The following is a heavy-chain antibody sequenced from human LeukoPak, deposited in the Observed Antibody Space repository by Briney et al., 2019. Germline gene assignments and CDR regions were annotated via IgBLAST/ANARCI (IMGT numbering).Heavy chain of an antibody. D-gene: IGHD3-22*01. Sequence: ASVKVSCKASGGTFSSYAISWVRQAPGQGLEWMGGIIPIFGTANYAQKFQGRVTITADESTSTAYVELSSLRSEDTAVYYCARDNIEDYYDSSGPRGWFDPWGQGTLVTVSS. V-gene: IGHV1-69*13. CDR3: ARDNIEDYYDSSGPRGWFDP. CDR1: GGTFSSYA. J-gene: IGHJ5*02. CDR2: IIPIFGTA.